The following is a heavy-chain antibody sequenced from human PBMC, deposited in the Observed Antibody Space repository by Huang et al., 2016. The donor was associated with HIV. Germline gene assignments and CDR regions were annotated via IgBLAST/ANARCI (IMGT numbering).Heavy chain of an antibody. CDR3: ARGQGGYYYYYMDV. CDR1: GGSFSGYY. V-gene: IGHV4-34*01. CDR2: INHSEST. J-gene: IGHJ6*03. Sequence: QVQLQQWGAGLLRPSATLSTTCAVYGGSFSGYYGTWIRQPPGKGLEWIGEINHSESTNYTPSLNSRVTISLDTSRNQFALTLTSVTAADTAVYYCARGQGGYYYYYMDVWGKGTTVTVSS.